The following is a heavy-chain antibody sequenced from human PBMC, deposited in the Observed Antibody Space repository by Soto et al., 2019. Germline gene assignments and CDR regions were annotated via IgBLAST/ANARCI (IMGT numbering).Heavy chain of an antibody. CDR1: GDSISSSSYY. CDR2: IHYRANS. V-gene: IGHV4-39*01. CDR3: ARPLQLAVSGFDP. Sequence: SETLSLTCAVSGDSISSSSYYWAWIRQPPGKGLEWIGSIHYRANSYYSPSLKSRITISVDTSKNPLSLRLSSVTAADPAVYYCARPLQLAVSGFDPWGQGTLVTVSS. D-gene: IGHD3-3*02. J-gene: IGHJ5*02.